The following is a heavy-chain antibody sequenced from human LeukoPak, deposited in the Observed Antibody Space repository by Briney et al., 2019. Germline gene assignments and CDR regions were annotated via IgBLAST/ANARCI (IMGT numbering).Heavy chain of an antibody. CDR3: ARSPESGGNVFDL. J-gene: IGHJ3*01. D-gene: IGHD3-16*01. Sequence: PGGSLRLSCAASGFTLYDHYIDWVRQAPGKGLEWVGRIRNKANSYTTEYAASVKGRFTFSRDDLKNSVYLQMNSLKTEDRAVYYCARSPESGGNVFDLWGQGTMVTVSS. V-gene: IGHV3-72*01. CDR2: IRNKANSYTT. CDR1: GFTLYDHY.